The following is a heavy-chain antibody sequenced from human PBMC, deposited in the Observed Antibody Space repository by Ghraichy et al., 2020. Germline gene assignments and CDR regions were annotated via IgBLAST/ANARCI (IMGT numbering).Heavy chain of an antibody. CDR3: AGTYDYYDSSGYPYTYFFDH. V-gene: IGHV4-39*01. J-gene: IGHJ4*02. Sequence: SETLSLTCTVSGASISSTSYYWAWIRQPPGKGLEWIGSIYYSGSTYYNPSLKSRVTISEDTSKNQFSLKLSSVTAADTAVYFCAGTYDYYDSSGYPYTYFFDHWDQGTLVTVSS. D-gene: IGHD3-22*01. CDR1: GASISSTSYY. CDR2: IYYSGST.